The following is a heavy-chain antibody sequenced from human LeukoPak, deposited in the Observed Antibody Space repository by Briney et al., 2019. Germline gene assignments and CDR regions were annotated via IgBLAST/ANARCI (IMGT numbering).Heavy chain of an antibody. CDR2: IYYSGST. CDR3: ASVIATAIPFDY. Sequence: TSETLSLTCTVSGDSICSSSYYWGWIRQPPGKGLEWIGSIYYSGSTNYNPSLKSRVTISVDTSKNQFSLKLSSVTAADTAMYYCASVIATAIPFDYWGQGTLVTVSS. CDR1: GDSICSSSYY. V-gene: IGHV4-39*07. D-gene: IGHD2-2*02. J-gene: IGHJ4*02.